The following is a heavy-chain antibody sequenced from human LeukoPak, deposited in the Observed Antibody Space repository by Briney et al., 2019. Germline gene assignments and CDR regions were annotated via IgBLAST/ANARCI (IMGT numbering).Heavy chain of an antibody. J-gene: IGHJ4*02. D-gene: IGHD1-26*01. CDR1: GFTFSSYG. CDR2: IWYDGSNN. V-gene: IGHV3-33*01. Sequence: QPGRSLRLSCAASGFTFSSYGMHWVRQAPGKGLEWVAVIWYDGSNNYYADSVKGRITISRDNSKNTLFLQMSSLRGEDTAVYYCARGGLTVAEATTSWYLDYWGQGTLVTVSS. CDR3: ARGGLTVAEATTSWYLDY.